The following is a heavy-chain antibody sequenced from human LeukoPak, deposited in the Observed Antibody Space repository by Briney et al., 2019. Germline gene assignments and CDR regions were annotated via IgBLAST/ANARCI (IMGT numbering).Heavy chain of an antibody. Sequence: ASVKVSCKASGYSFTRYYIHWVRQAAGQGLEWMGIINPSDGSTRYAEKFKGRVTMTRDTSTSTVYMELSSLRSEDTAVYYCARDDYESSGYGADFDYWGQGTQVTVSS. J-gene: IGHJ4*02. CDR2: INPSDGST. V-gene: IGHV1-46*01. CDR3: ARDDYESSGYGADFDY. CDR1: GYSFTRYY. D-gene: IGHD3-22*01.